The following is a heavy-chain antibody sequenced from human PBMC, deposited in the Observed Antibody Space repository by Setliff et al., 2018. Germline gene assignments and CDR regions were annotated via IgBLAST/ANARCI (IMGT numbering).Heavy chain of an antibody. CDR1: GFTFSDYY. CDR3: AAPDTPRPIAYGNGWYYLDY. V-gene: IGHV3-11*04. D-gene: IGHD6-19*01. CDR2: ISRGGSTI. Sequence: GGSLRLSCAASGFTFSDYYMTWIRQAPGKGLEWVSYISRGGSTIYYADSVKGRFIISRDNAKNSLFLEMDSLRGEDTAVYYCAAPDTPRPIAYGNGWYYLDYWGQGTLVTVSS. J-gene: IGHJ4*02.